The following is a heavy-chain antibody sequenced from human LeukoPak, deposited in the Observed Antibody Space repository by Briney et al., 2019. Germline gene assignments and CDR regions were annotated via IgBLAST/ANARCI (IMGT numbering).Heavy chain of an antibody. CDR1: GYTFTSYD. V-gene: IGHV1-8*01. Sequence: ASVKVSCKASGYTFTSYDINWVRQATGQGLEWMGWTNPNSGNTGYAQKFQGRVTMTRNTSISTAYMELSSLRSEDTAVYYCARGPFTPYYYDSSGYYYDFDYWGQGTLVTVSS. CDR2: TNPNSGNT. J-gene: IGHJ4*02. D-gene: IGHD3-22*01. CDR3: ARGPFTPYYYDSSGYYYDFDY.